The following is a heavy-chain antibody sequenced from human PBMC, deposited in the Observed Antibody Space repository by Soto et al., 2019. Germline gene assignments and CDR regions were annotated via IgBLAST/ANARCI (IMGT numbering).Heavy chain of an antibody. CDR1: GDSVSSNTVA. CDR2: TYYRSKWYD. CDR3: GRGWFGNQLHCLDS. J-gene: IGHJ4*02. Sequence: SQTLSLSCAISGDSVSSNTVAWDWIRQSPSRGLEWLGRTYYRSKWYDDYAESVKSRITINPDTSQNQFSLHLNSVTLEDTALYYCGRGWFGNQLHCLDSWGQGTLVTVS. D-gene: IGHD3-16*01. V-gene: IGHV6-1*01.